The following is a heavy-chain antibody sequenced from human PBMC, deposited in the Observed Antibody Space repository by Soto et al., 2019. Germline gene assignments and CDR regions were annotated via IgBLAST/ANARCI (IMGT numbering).Heavy chain of an antibody. CDR1: GFVVTSNY. CDR2: IYMGGNT. D-gene: IGHD2-15*01. CDR3: ARAQCSGAYCYFVA. V-gene: IGHV3-66*01. Sequence: EVQLVESGGGLVQPGGSLRLSCVASGFVVTSNYMSWVRQGPGKGLHWVSVIYMGGNTNYADSVKGRFTISRDNYKNSVSLQMTSLRVEDTAIYYCARAQCSGAYCYFVAWGQGTLVTVSS. J-gene: IGHJ4*02.